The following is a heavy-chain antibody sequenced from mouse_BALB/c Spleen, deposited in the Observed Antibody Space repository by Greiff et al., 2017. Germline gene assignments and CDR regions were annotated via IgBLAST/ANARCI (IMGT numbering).Heavy chain of an antibody. Sequence: VHLVESGPGLVAPSQSLSITCTVSGFSLSRYSVHWVRQPPGKGLEWLGMIWGGGSTDYNSALKSRLSISKDNSKSQVFLKMNSLQTDDTAMYYCASPHYESYAMDYWGQGTSVTVSS. J-gene: IGHJ4*01. CDR2: IWGGGST. CDR1: GFSLSRYS. V-gene: IGHV2-6-4*01. CDR3: ASPHYESYAMDY. D-gene: IGHD2-4*01.